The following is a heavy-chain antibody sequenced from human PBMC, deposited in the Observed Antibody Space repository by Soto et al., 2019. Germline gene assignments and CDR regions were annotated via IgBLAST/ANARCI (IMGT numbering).Heavy chain of an antibody. CDR3: ARGQGVVINGKYYYYGMDV. CDR2: INHSGGT. J-gene: IGHJ6*02. Sequence: QVQLQQWGAGLLKPSETLSLTCAVYGGSFSGYYWSWIRQPPGKGLEWIGEINHSGGTNYNPSLRRRVNISVDTSKHKFSLKLSAVTAADTAAYYCARGQGVVINGKYYYYGMDVWGQGTTVTVSS. CDR1: GGSFSGYY. D-gene: IGHD3-3*01. V-gene: IGHV4-34*01.